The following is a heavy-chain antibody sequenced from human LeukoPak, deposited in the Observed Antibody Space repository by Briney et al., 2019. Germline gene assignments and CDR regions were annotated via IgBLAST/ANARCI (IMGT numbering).Heavy chain of an antibody. CDR2: IWYDGSNK. J-gene: IGHJ5*02. Sequence: GGSLRLSCAASGFTFSSYGMHWVRQAPGKGLEWVAVIWYDGSNKYYADSVKGRFTISRDNSKNTLYLQMNSLRAEDTAVYYCARGGYSSSWYYNWFDPWGQGTLVTVSS. V-gene: IGHV3-33*01. CDR3: ARGGYSSSWYYNWFDP. D-gene: IGHD6-13*01. CDR1: GFTFSSYG.